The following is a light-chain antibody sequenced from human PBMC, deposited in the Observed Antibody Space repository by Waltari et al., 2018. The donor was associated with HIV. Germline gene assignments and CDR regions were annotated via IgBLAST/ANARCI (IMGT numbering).Light chain of an antibody. CDR2: EVS. CDR1: SSNL. V-gene: IGLV2-23*02. CDR3: CSYVGVVNSFVL. Sequence: QSALTQPASVSGSPGQSITISCTGTSSNLVSWYQQHPGKAPKLIIYEVSKRPSGVSARFSASKSGNPASLTISGLRAEDEADYHCCSYVGVVNSFVLFGGGTKLTVL. J-gene: IGLJ2*01.